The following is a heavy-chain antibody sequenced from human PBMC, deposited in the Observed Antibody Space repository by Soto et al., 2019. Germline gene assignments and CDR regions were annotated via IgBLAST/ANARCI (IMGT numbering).Heavy chain of an antibody. J-gene: IGHJ4*02. CDR2: INAGNGNT. Sequence: ASVKVSCKASGYTFTSYAMHWVRQAPGQRLEWMGWINAGNGNTKYSQKFQGRVTITRDTSASTAYMELSSLRSEDTAVYYCARGSGVYDILTGYYLYWGQGTLVTVSS. V-gene: IGHV1-3*01. D-gene: IGHD3-9*01. CDR3: ARGSGVYDILTGYYLY. CDR1: GYTFTSYA.